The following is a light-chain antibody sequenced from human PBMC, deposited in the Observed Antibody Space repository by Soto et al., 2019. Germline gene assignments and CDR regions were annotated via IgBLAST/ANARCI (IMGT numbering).Light chain of an antibody. CDR1: QSVGSN. Sequence: EIVMTQSPATLSVSPGERATLSCRASQSVGSNLAWYQQKPGQAPRLLIYGASTRATGIPARFSGSGSGTAFTLTISSLQSEDFAVYYCKQYSNWPPGTFGQGTKVEIK. J-gene: IGKJ1*01. CDR3: KQYSNWPPGT. CDR2: GAS. V-gene: IGKV3-15*01.